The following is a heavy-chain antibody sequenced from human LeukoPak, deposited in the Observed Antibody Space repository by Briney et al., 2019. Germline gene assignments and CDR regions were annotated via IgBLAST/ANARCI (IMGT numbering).Heavy chain of an antibody. J-gene: IGHJ4*02. D-gene: IGHD3-16*01. Sequence: GGSLRLSCAASGFTFSSYWMHRLRHRPGKGLVWVSRIHLDGRTTNYADSVKGRFTISGDNAKNTLSLEMNSLRPEDTAVYYCARGGSPSDYWGQGTLVSVSS. CDR2: IHLDGRTT. CDR3: ARGGSPSDY. V-gene: IGHV3-74*01. CDR1: GFTFSSYW.